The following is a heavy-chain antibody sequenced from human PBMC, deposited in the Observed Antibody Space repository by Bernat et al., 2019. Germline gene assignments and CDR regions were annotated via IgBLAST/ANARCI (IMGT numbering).Heavy chain of an antibody. CDR1: GFTFSSYG. CDR3: AKAPSYDSGGFFDY. CDR2: IRYDGSNK. D-gene: IGHD3-22*01. V-gene: IGHV3-30*02. J-gene: IGHJ4*02. Sequence: QVQLVESGGGVVQPGGSLRLSCAASGFTFSSYGMHWVRQAPGKGLEWVAFIRYDGSNKYYAATVKGRFTISRANSKNTLYLQMNSLGAEDTAVYYCAKAPSYDSGGFFDYWGQVTLVTVSS.